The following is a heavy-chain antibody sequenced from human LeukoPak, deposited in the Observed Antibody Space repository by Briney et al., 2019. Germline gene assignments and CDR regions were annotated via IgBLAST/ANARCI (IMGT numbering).Heavy chain of an antibody. CDR1: GGSISSHY. V-gene: IGHV4-59*08. J-gene: IGHJ6*02. CDR3: ARHMNGGTYPMDV. Sequence: SETLSLTCTVSGGSISSHYWSWIRQPPGQGLEWIAYIYCSGNTKYSPSLKSRVPISVDTSNNQFSLKVSSVTAADTAVYYCARHMNGGTYPMDVWGQGTTVTVSS. CDR2: IYCSGNT. D-gene: IGHD1-26*01.